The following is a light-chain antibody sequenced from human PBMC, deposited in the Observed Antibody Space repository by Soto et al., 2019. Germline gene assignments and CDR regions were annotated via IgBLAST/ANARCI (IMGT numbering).Light chain of an antibody. CDR3: QQYGSSPQIT. CDR2: GAS. Sequence: EIVLTQSPGPLSLSSGEIASLSCRASQAVGGTYLAWYQHKPGQAPRLLIYGASNRAAGIPDRFGGSGSGTDFTLTISRLEPEDFAVYYCQQYGSSPQITFGQGTRLETK. CDR1: QAVGGTY. V-gene: IGKV3-20*01. J-gene: IGKJ5*01.